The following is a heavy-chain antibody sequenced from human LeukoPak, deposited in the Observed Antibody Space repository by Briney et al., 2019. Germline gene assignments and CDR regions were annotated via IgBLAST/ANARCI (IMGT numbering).Heavy chain of an antibody. Sequence: GGSLRLSCAASGFTFSSYWMSWVRQAPGKGLEWVANIKQDGSEKYYVDSVKGRFTISRDNAKNSLYLQMNSLRAEDTAVYYCARETTTIFGVVPYYFDYWGQGTLVTVSS. CDR3: ARETTTIFGVVPYYFDY. CDR2: IKQDGSEK. D-gene: IGHD3-3*01. CDR1: GFTFSSYW. J-gene: IGHJ4*02. V-gene: IGHV3-7*01.